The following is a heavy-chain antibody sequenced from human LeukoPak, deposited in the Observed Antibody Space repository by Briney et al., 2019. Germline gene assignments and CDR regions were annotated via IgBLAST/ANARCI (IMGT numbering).Heavy chain of an antibody. CDR3: VREAGYCASVCLKSNWFDP. CDR1: GFPFSNHA. Sequence: PGGSLRLSCAASGFPFSNHAMSWVRQPPEKGLEWVAAISNGNTYYADSVRGRFAISRDDSKNMVYLQMNSLRDEDTALYYCVREAGYCASVCLKSNWFDPWGQGTQVTVSS. V-gene: IGHV3-23*01. CDR2: ISNGNT. D-gene: IGHD2-15*01. J-gene: IGHJ5*02.